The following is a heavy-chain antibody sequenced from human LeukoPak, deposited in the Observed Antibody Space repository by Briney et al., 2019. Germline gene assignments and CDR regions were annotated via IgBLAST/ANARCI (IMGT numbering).Heavy chain of an antibody. CDR2: TSSDLNVK. CDR1: GFSFSSYA. V-gene: IGHV3-30-3*01. CDR3: AREGYYGSGSPPSLYFDY. J-gene: IGHJ4*02. Sequence: GGSLRLSCAASGFSFSSYAMNWVRQAPGKGLEWVAVTSSDLNVKLYADSVKGRFTISRDNSRSTLYLQMNSLRPEDTAIYYCAREGYYGSGSPPSLYFDYWGQGTLVTVSS. D-gene: IGHD3-10*01.